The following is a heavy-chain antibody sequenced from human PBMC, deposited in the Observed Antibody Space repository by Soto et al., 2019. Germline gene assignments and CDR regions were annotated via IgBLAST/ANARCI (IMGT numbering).Heavy chain of an antibody. V-gene: IGHV3-48*02. CDR1: GFTFDRYA. CDR3: ARDHRWAFDY. CDR2: ISPDIATV. D-gene: IGHD3-16*01. Sequence: EVQLVESGGGLVQPGGYLRLSWVASGFTFDRYAMNWVRQAPGKGLEWLSWISPDIATVEYSDSVTGRFTMSRDDAKNLLNLQMNRLKDEDTAVYYCARDHRWAFDYWGQGTRVTVTS. J-gene: IGHJ4*02.